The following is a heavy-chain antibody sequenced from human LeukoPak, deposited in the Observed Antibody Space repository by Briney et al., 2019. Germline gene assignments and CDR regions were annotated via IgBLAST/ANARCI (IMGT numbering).Heavy chain of an antibody. Sequence: GGSLRLSCTASEFTVSRNYMLWVRQAPGKGLEWVSLIFSNGDSHYADSVKGRFTISRDTSKNTVSLQMNSLRVEDTAMYYCTRDQMNYWGQGTLVTVSS. D-gene: IGHD5-24*01. V-gene: IGHV3-53*01. CDR3: TRDQMNY. CDR1: EFTVSRNY. J-gene: IGHJ4*02. CDR2: IFSNGDS.